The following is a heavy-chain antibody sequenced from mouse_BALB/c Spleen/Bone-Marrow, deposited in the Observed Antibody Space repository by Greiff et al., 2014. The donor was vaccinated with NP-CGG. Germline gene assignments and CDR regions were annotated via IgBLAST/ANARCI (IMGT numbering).Heavy chain of an antibody. V-gene: IGHV5-17*02. D-gene: IGHD1-2*01. J-gene: IGHJ2*01. CDR1: GFTFSSFG. CDR3: ARRLHFDY. Sequence: EVKLVESGGGLVQPGGSRKLSCAASGFTFSSFGMHWVRQAPEKGLEWVAYISSGSSTIYYADTVKGRFTISRDNPKNTLFLQMTSLRSEDTAMYYCARRLHFDYWGQGTTLTVSS. CDR2: ISSGSSTI.